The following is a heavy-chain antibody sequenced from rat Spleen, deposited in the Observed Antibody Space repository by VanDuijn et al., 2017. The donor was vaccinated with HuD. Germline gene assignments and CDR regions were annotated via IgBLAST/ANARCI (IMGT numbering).Heavy chain of an antibody. CDR1: GFSLTNFH. J-gene: IGHJ2*01. D-gene: IGHD1-2*01. Sequence: QVQLKESGPGLVQPSQTLSLTCTVSGFSLTNFHVTWVRQPPGKGLEWVGVIWAGGSTDYNSTLKSRLSISRDTSQGQIFLKMNSLQTDGTAIYFCTRSGYYYSSYVPYFDYWGQGVMVTVSS. V-gene: IGHV2-43*01. CDR3: TRSGYYYSSYVPYFDY. CDR2: IWAGGST.